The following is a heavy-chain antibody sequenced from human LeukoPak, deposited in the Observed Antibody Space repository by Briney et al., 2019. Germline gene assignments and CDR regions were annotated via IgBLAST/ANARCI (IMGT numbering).Heavy chain of an antibody. CDR2: ISSSSSYI. V-gene: IGHV3-21*01. J-gene: IGHJ6*03. CDR1: GFTFSSYS. CDR3: ARDPYCGGDCYPHYYMDV. Sequence: GGSLRLSCAASGFTFSSYSMNWVRQAPGKGLEWVSSISSSSSYIYYADSVKGRFTISRDNAKSSLYLQMNSLRAEDTAVYYCARDPYCGGDCYPHYYMDVWGKGTTVTVSS. D-gene: IGHD2-21*02.